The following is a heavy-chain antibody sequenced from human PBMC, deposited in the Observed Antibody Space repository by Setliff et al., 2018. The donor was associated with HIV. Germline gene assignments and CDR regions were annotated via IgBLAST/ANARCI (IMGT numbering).Heavy chain of an antibody. CDR1: GGSISSYY. J-gene: IGHJ4*02. V-gene: IGHV4-59*01. CDR2: IYYSGST. Sequence: PSETLSLTCTVSGGSISSYYWSWIRQPPGKGLEWIGYIYYSGSTNYNPSLKSRVTISVDTSKNQFSLKLSSVTAADTAVYHCAQLGMVDDFDYWGQGTLVTVSP. D-gene: IGHD1-1*01. CDR3: AQLGMVDDFDY.